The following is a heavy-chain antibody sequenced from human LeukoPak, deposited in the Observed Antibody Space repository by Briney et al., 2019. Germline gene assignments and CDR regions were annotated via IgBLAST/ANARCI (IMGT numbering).Heavy chain of an antibody. CDR2: INHRGSS. CDR1: GGSFSGYY. D-gene: IGHD3-9*01. CDR3: TREGYDILTGDYIVD. Sequence: PSGTLSLTCTAYGGSFSGYYWTWIRQALGKGLEWIGEINHRGSSKSNPSLKSRVTISVDTSKNEFSLKLSSVTAADTAVYYCTREGYDILTGDYIVDWGQGTLVTVSS. V-gene: IGHV4-34*01. J-gene: IGHJ4*02.